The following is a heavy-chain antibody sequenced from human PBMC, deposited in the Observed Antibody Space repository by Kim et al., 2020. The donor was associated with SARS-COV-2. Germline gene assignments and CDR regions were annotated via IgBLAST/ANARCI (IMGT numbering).Heavy chain of an antibody. CDR2: IYHSGST. J-gene: IGHJ3*02. CDR1: GGSISSSNW. V-gene: IGHV4-4*02. D-gene: IGHD1-26*01. CDR3: AREVGATTGAAFDI. Sequence: SETLSLTCAVSGGSISSSNWWSWVRQPPGKGLEWIGEIYHSGSTNYNPSLKSRVTISVDKSKNQFSLKLSSVTAADTAVYYCAREVGATTGAAFDIWGQGTMVTVSS.